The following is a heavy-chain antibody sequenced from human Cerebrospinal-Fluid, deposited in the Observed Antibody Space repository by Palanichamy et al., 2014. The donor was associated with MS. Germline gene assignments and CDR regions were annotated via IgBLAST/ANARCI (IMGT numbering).Heavy chain of an antibody. D-gene: IGHD3-3*01. CDR3: ARGITIFGVVSNFDY. Sequence: TASGFTFSSYSMNWVRQAPGKGLEWVSYIRSSSSTIYYADSVKGRFTISRDNAKNSLYLQMNSLRDEDTAVYYCARGITIFGVVSNFDYWGQGTLVTVSS. CDR2: IRSSSSTI. CDR1: GFTFSSYS. V-gene: IGHV3-48*02. J-gene: IGHJ4*02.